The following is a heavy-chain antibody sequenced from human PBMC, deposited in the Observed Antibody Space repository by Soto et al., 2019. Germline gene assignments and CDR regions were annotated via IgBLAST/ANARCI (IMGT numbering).Heavy chain of an antibody. D-gene: IGHD3-10*01. J-gene: IGHJ6*03. CDR3: ARGLILWFGELSRRGGYYYYMDV. CDR2: INDSGNI. Sequence: QVQLQQWGAGLLKPSETLSLTCAVYGGSFSGYQWTWIRQTPGQGLEWIGEINDSGNINYNPSLKSRVTILLGTPKKQISLRLSSVTAADSAVYYSARGLILWFGELSRRGGYYYYMDVWGKGTRVTVSS. CDR1: GGSFSGYQ. V-gene: IGHV4-34*01.